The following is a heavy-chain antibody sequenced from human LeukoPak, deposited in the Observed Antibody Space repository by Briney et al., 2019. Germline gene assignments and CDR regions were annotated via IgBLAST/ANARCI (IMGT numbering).Heavy chain of an antibody. D-gene: IGHD6-19*01. CDR2: VYDSGTT. Sequence: PSETLSLTCTVSGGSISRYYWSWIRQPPGKGLEWIGYVYDSGTTNYNPSLKSRVTISLDTSKNQFSLKLTSVTAADTAVYYYARFGYTSGWYWFDPWGQGTLVTVSS. CDR3: ARFGYTSGWYWFDP. J-gene: IGHJ5*02. V-gene: IGHV4-59*01. CDR1: GGSISRYY.